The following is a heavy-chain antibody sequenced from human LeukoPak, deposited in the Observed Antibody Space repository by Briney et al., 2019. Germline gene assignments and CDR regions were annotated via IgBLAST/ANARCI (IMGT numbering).Heavy chain of an antibody. J-gene: IGHJ3*02. CDR1: GFTFSSYE. V-gene: IGHV3-33*08. CDR2: IWYDGTNK. CDR3: ARDRELTPYDSAAFDI. Sequence: QPGGSLRLSCSASGFTFSSYEMNRVRQAPGKGLEWVAVIWYDGTNKYYADSVKGRFTISRDNSKNTLYLQMNSLRAEDTAVYYCARDRELTPYDSAAFDIWGHETMVTVSS. D-gene: IGHD3-22*01.